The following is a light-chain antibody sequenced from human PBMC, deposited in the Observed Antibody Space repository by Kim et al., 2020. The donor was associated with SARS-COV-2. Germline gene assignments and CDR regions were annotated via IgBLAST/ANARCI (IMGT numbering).Light chain of an antibody. Sequence: NFMLTQPHSVSESPGKTVTISCTRSSGSIASNYVQWYQQRPGSSPTAVIFENNQRPSGVPDRFSGSIDSSSNSASLTISGLKTEHEADYYCQSFDSNIQVFGGGTQLTVL. CDR2: ENN. CDR3: QSFDSNIQV. CDR1: SGSIASNY. J-gene: IGLJ3*02. V-gene: IGLV6-57*01.